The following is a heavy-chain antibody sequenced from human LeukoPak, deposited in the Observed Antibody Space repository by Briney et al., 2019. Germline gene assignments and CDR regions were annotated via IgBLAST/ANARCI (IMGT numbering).Heavy chain of an antibody. CDR1: GGSISSYY. J-gene: IGHJ5*02. D-gene: IGHD6-19*01. CDR2: IYYSGST. V-gene: IGHV4-59*01. Sequence: SETLSLTCTVSGGSISSYYWSWIRQPPGKGLEWIGYIYYSGSTNYNPSLKSRVTISVDTSKNQFSLKLSSVTAADTAVYYCARNNIAVVGKGSWFDPWGQGTLVTVSS. CDR3: ARNNIAVVGKGSWFDP.